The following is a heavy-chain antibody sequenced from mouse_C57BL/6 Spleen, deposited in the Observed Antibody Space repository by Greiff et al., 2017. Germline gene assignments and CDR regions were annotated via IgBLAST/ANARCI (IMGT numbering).Heavy chain of an antibody. V-gene: IGHV5-6*01. Sequence: EVKLVESGGDLVKPGGSLKLSCAASGFTFSSYGMSWVRQTPDKRLEWVATISSGGSYTYNPDSVKGRFTISRDNAKNTLYLQMSSLKYEDTAMYYCAREVPITTVVPYAMDYWGQGTSVTVSS. CDR1: GFTFSSYG. D-gene: IGHD1-1*01. CDR2: ISSGGSYT. CDR3: AREVPITTVVPYAMDY. J-gene: IGHJ4*01.